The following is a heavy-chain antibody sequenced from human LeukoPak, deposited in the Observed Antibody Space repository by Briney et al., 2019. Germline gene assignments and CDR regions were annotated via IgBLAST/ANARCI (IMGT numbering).Heavy chain of an antibody. CDR3: ASYGDYGGFDY. CDR2: IYYSGST. J-gene: IGHJ4*02. V-gene: IGHV4-59*12. CDR1: GGSISSYY. Sequence: PSETLSLTCTVSGGSISSYYWSWIRQPPGKGLEWIGYIYYSGSTNYNPSLKSRVTISVDTSKNQFSLKLSSVTAADTAVYYCASYGDYGGFDYWGQGTLVTVSS. D-gene: IGHD4-17*01.